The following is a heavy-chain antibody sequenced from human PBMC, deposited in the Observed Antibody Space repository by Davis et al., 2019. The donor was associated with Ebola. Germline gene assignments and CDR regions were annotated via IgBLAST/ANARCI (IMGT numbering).Heavy chain of an antibody. J-gene: IGHJ6*02. CDR1: GFTSSSYW. Sequence: PAGSLTLSCAASGFTSSSYWMSWVRQAPGKGLEWVANIKQDGSEKYYVDSVKGRFTISRDNAKNSLYLQMNSLRDEDTAVYYCARERTSAGYYYYYGMDVWGQGTTVTVSS. D-gene: IGHD1-7*01. CDR3: ARERTSAGYYYYYGMDV. CDR2: IKQDGSEK. V-gene: IGHV3-7*01.